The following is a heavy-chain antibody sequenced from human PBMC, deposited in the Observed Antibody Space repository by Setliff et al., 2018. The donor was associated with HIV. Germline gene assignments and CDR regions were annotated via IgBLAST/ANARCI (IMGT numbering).Heavy chain of an antibody. J-gene: IGHJ4*02. CDR3: AQASGYSAHDNDPGFEY. CDR2: INPISGAT. V-gene: IGHV1-69*06. CDR1: RGTFNSYV. Sequence: SVKVSCKNSRGTFNSYVVTWVRQAPGQGLEWMGGINPISGATNYAQFFRGRVTMTADKLTNSIYMEMSSLKSEDTALYYCAQASGYSAHDNDPGFEYWGQGAQVTVSS. D-gene: IGHD5-12*01.